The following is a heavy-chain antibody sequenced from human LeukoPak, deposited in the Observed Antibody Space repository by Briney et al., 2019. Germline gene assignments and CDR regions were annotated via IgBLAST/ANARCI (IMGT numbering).Heavy chain of an antibody. CDR3: ARDGKRVTTQFYYYGIDL. D-gene: IGHD3-3*01. CDR2: ISSSSSTI. J-gene: IGHJ6*02. V-gene: IGHV3-48*04. Sequence: GGSLRLSCAASGFTFSSYSMNWVRQAPGKGLEWVSYISSSSSTIYYAVSVRGRFTISRDNAKKSVYLQMNSLRAEDAALYHCARDGKRVTTQFYYYGIDLWGQGTTVTVSS. CDR1: GFTFSSYS.